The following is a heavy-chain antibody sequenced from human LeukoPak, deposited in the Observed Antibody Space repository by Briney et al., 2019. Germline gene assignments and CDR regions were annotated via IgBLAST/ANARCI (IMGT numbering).Heavy chain of an antibody. CDR1: GYTFTSYD. CDR2: INPYSGHT. J-gene: IGHJ5*02. D-gene: IGHD2-2*01. V-gene: IGHV1-8*01. CDR3: ARVTVLIPSANLWFDP. Sequence: ASVKVSCKASGYTFTSYDINWVRQATGQGLEWMRWINPYSGHTGCAQTFQGRVTMTRNNSLSTAYMELSSLRSEDTAIYYCARVTVLIPSANLWFDPWGQGTLVTVSS.